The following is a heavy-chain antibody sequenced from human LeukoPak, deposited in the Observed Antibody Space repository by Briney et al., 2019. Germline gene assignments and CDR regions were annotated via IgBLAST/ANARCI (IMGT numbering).Heavy chain of an antibody. CDR2: ISRSSSYI. D-gene: IGHD3-9*01. CDR3: ARDGSPTYYDILTGHSKNYYFDY. CDR1: GFTFSSYS. J-gene: IGHJ4*02. Sequence: PGGTLRLSCAASGFTFSSYSMNWARGAPGKGREGVSSISRSSSYIYYADSVKDLFTISRDNAKNSLYLQMNSLRAEDTAVYYSARDGSPTYYDILTGHSKNYYFDYWGQGTLVTVSS. V-gene: IGHV3-21*01.